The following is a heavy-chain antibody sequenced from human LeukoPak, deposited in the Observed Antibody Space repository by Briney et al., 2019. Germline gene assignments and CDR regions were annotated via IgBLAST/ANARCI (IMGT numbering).Heavy chain of an antibody. J-gene: IGHJ1*01. D-gene: IGHD3-3*01. CDR3: ARAPSEVGGYYPEYFRH. V-gene: IGHV3-74*01. CDR2: IKSDGKT. CDR1: GFTFSRYW. Sequence: GGSLRLSCEASGFTFSRYWMHWVRQSPGKGLVWVSRIKSDGKTNYADSVKGRFTISRDNAKNTVSLQMNSLRADDTGVYYCARAPSEVGGYYPEYFRHWGQGTLVTVSS.